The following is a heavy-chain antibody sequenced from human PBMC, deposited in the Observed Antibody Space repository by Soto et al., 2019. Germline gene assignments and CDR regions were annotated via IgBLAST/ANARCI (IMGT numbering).Heavy chain of an antibody. D-gene: IGHD2-15*01. CDR3: ARYWRDYSMGAGSWFDP. CDR2: IIPIFGTA. Sequence: ASVKVSCKASGGTFSSYAISWVRQAPGQGLEWMGGIIPIFGTANYAQKIQGRVTITADESTSTAYMELSSLRSEDTAVYYCARYWRDYSMGAGSWFDPWGQGTLVTVSS. J-gene: IGHJ5*02. V-gene: IGHV1-69*13. CDR1: GGTFSSYA.